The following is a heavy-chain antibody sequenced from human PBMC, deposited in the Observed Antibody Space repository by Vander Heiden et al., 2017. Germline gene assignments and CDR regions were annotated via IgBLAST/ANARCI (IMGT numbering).Heavy chain of an antibody. CDR3: AKDTPGYSGYGDDAFDI. V-gene: IGHV3-23*01. D-gene: IGHD5-12*01. Sequence: EVQLLESGGGLVQPGGSLRLSCAASGFTFSSYAVGWVRQAPGKGLEWVSAISGRGGSTYYADSVKGRFTISRDNSKNTLYLQMSSLRAEDTAVYYCAKDTPGYSGYGDDAFDIWGQGTMVTVSS. J-gene: IGHJ3*02. CDR2: ISGRGGST. CDR1: GFTFSSYA.